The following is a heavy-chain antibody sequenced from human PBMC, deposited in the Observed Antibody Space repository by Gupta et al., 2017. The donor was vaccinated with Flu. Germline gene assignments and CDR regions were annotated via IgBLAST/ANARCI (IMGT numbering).Heavy chain of an antibody. V-gene: IGHV1-2*06. Sequence: QLFHSGTEVRYPVASVMVSCTPSCSSFPASSMHWVRQAPGQGFEWMGRIHPNSGITNFARQFQGRVTLNSDTSINTAYMELSSLRVDDTAVYYCARGTFIDFGSGPVWWFDTWGKGSLVTVSS. D-gene: IGHD3-3*01. CDR2: IHPNSGIT. CDR1: CSSFPASS. CDR3: ARGTFIDFGSGPVWWFDT. J-gene: IGHJ5*02.